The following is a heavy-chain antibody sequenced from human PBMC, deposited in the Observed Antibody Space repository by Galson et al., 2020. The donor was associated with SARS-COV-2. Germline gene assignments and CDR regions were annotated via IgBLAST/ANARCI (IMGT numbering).Heavy chain of an antibody. V-gene: IGHV3-30*04. CDR3: ARDPLTGGHSYDAFDM. J-gene: IGHJ3*02. Sequence: QLGESLKISCAAPGLTFSGYAVHWVRQAPGKGLDWVSVISHDGRNKDYADSVKGRFTVSRDYSKNTVYLQMNSLRPEDTAVYYCARDPLTGGHSYDAFDMWGQGTMVTVSS. D-gene: IGHD2-8*02. CDR2: ISHDGRNK. CDR1: GLTFSGYA.